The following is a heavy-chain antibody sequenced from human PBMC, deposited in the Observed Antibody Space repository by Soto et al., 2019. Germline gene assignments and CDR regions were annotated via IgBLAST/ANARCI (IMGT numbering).Heavy chain of an antibody. CDR2: ITGSGSNP. J-gene: IGHJ4*02. D-gene: IGHD5-12*01. CDR3: AKAQDIVAAAPFDH. V-gene: IGHV3-23*01. CDR1: GFTFSTYA. Sequence: EVHLLESGGGLVQPGGSLRLSCAASGFTFSTYAMHWVRQAPGKGLEWVSSITGSGSNPYYAASVKGRFTIARDNSRNTLFLQMDSLRTEDTALYYCAKAQDIVAAAPFDHWGQGTLLTVS.